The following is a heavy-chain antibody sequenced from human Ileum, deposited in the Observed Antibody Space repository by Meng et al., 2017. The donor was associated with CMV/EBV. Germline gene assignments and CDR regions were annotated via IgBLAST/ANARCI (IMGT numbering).Heavy chain of an antibody. V-gene: IGHV3-74*01. J-gene: IGHJ4*01. Sequence: LSCAASVFSFKFYWVHWVRQAPGEGLVWVSRINTGETYRKYADSVEGRCTISRDNAKNTLYLEMNSLRAEDTGVYYCARENNGPEEYWGQGTLVTVSS. CDR1: VFSFKFYW. D-gene: IGHD1-14*01. CDR2: INTGETYR. CDR3: ARENNGPEEY.